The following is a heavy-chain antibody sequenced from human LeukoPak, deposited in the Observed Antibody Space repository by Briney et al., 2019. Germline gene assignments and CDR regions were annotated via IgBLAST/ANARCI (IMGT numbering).Heavy chain of an antibody. V-gene: IGHV4-59*01. CDR1: GGSINTYY. CDR2: IYYSGST. D-gene: IGHD6-19*01. CDR3: AIINSVWNAFDI. J-gene: IGHJ3*02. Sequence: KTSETLSLTCTVSGGSINTYYWSWIRQPPGKGLECIGYIYYSGSTNYNPSLKSRVTMSVDTSKNQFSLKLSSVTAADTAVYYCAIINSVWNAFDIWGQGTMVTVSS.